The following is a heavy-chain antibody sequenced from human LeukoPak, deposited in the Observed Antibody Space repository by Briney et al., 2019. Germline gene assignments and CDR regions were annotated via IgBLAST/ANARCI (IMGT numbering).Heavy chain of an antibody. CDR1: GGTFSSYA. Sequence: ASVKVSCKASGGTFSSYAISWVRQAPGQGLEWMGGIIPIFGTASYAQKFQGRVTITADESTSTAYMELSSLRSEDTAVYYCAREPAIHSFDYWGQGTLVTVSS. CDR2: IIPIFGTA. J-gene: IGHJ4*02. CDR3: AREPAIHSFDY. D-gene: IGHD2-2*01. V-gene: IGHV1-69*13.